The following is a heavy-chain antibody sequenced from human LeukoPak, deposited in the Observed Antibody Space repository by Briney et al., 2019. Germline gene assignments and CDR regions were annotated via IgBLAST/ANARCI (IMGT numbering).Heavy chain of an antibody. D-gene: IGHD6-19*01. CDR2: IYYSGST. V-gene: IGHV4-4*02. Sequence: SETLSLTCAVSGGSISSSNWWSWVRQPPGKGLEWIGYIYYSGSTNYNPSLKSRVTISVDTSKNQFSLKLSSVTAADTAVYYCARNAGIAVAGTKYYYYYYVDVWGKGTTVTVSS. J-gene: IGHJ6*03. CDR3: ARNAGIAVAGTKYYYYYYVDV. CDR1: GGSISSSNW.